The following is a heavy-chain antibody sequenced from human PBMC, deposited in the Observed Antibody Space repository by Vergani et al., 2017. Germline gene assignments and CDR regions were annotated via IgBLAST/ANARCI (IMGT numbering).Heavy chain of an antibody. CDR3: ARDGGYSYGYRNYYYGMDV. V-gene: IGHV1-69*08. J-gene: IGHJ6*02. CDR2: IIPILGIA. D-gene: IGHD5-18*01. CDR1: GGTFSSYT. Sequence: QVQLVQSGAEVKKPGSSVKVSCKASGGTFSSYTISWVRQAPGQGLEWMGRIIPILGIANYAQKFQGRVTITADKSTSTAYMELRSLRSDDTAVYYCARDGGYSYGYRNYYYGMDVWGQGTTVTVSS.